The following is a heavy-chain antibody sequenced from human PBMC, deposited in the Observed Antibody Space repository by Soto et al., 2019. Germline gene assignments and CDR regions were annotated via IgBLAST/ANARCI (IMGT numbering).Heavy chain of an antibody. V-gene: IGHV4-34*01. CDR2: INHSGST. J-gene: IGHJ6*02. Sequence: SETLSLTCGVYGGSFSGYYWSWIRQPPGKGLEWIGEINHSGSTNYNPSLKSRVTISVDTSKNQFSLKLSSVTAADTAVYYCASLLGITMVRGSFMDVWGQVTTVTVSS. D-gene: IGHD3-10*01. CDR3: ASLLGITMVRGSFMDV. CDR1: GGSFSGYY.